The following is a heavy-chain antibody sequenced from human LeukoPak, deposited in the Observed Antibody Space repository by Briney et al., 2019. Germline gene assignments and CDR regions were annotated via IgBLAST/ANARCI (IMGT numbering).Heavy chain of an antibody. Sequence: GGSLRLSCAASGFTFSSYDMHWVRQATGKGLEWVSAIGTAGDTYYPGSVKGRFTISRENAKNSLYLQMNSLRAGDTAVYYCAKVVGATSPVDYWGQGTLVTVSS. V-gene: IGHV3-13*01. D-gene: IGHD1-26*01. CDR3: AKVVGATSPVDY. CDR2: IGTAGDT. J-gene: IGHJ4*02. CDR1: GFTFSSYD.